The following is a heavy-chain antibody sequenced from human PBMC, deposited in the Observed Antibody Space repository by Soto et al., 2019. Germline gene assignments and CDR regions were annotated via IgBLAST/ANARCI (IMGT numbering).Heavy chain of an antibody. CDR3: AKVHPEDDCYDSSGYSDY. Sequence: QVQLVESGGGVVQPGRSLRLSCAASGFTFSSYGMHWVRQAPGKGLEWVAVISYDGSNKYYADSVKGRFTISRDNSKNTLYLQMKSLRAEDTAVYYCAKVHPEDDCYDSSGYSDYWGQGTLVTVSS. J-gene: IGHJ4*02. CDR1: GFTFSSYG. V-gene: IGHV3-30*18. D-gene: IGHD3-22*01. CDR2: ISYDGSNK.